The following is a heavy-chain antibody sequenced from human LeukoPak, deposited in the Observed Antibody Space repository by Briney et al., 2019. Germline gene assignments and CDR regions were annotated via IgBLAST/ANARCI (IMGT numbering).Heavy chain of an antibody. CDR1: GGSISSGSYY. CDR2: IYTSGST. J-gene: IGHJ4*02. Sequence: SETLSLTCTVSGGSISSGSYYWSWIRQPAGKGLEWIGRIYTSGSTNYNPSLNSRVTISVDTSKNQFSLKLSSVTAADTAVYYCARRYCSSTSCFLGFDYWGQGTLVTVSS. D-gene: IGHD2-2*01. V-gene: IGHV4-61*02. CDR3: ARRYCSSTSCFLGFDY.